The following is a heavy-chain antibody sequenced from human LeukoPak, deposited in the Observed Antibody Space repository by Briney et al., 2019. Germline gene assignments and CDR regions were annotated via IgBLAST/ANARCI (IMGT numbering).Heavy chain of an antibody. CDR2: IKPNSGGT. CDR3: ARDLPEELLRFLEWSIFDY. J-gene: IGHJ4*02. Sequence: ASVKVSCQASGYTFTGYYMHWVRQAPGQGLEWMGRIKPNSGGTNYAQKFQGRVTMTRDTSISTAYMELSRLRSDDTAVYYCARDLPEELLRFLEWSIFDYWGQGTLVTVSS. V-gene: IGHV1-2*06. CDR1: GYTFTGYY. D-gene: IGHD3-3*01.